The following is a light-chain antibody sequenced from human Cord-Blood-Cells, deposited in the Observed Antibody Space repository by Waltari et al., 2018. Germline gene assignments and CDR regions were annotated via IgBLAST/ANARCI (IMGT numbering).Light chain of an antibody. V-gene: IGKV3-11*01. CDR1: QSVSSY. J-gene: IGKJ1*01. CDR3: QQRSNWPPTWT. CDR2: DAS. Sequence: EIVLTQSPATLSLSPGDRATPSRRASQSVSSYLAWYQQKPGQAPRLLIYDASNRATGIPARFSGSGSGTDFTLTISSLEPEDFAVYYCQQRSNWPPTWTFGQGTKVEIK.